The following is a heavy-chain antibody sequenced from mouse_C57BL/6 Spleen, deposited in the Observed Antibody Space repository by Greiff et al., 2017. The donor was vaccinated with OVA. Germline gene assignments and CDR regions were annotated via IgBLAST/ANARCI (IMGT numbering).Heavy chain of an antibody. D-gene: IGHD2-1*01. J-gene: IGHJ2*01. CDR3: ARQGIYYGNYADY. CDR1: GFTFSDYY. V-gene: IGHV5-12*01. Sequence: DVMLVESGGGLVQPGGSLKLSCAASGFTFSDYYMYWVRQTPEKRLEWVAYISNGGGSTYYPDTVKGRFTISRDNAKNTLYLQMSRLKSEDTAMYDCARQGIYYGNYADYWGQGTTLTVSS. CDR2: ISNGGGST.